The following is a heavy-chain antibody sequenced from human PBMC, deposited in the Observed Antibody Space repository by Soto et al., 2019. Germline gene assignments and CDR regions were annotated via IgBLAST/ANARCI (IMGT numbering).Heavy chain of an antibody. CDR3: ARSAVAAHSDY. D-gene: IGHD6-19*01. V-gene: IGHV1-2*02. CDR1: GHTFTGYY. Sequence: QVQLVQSGAEVKKPGASVKVSCKASGHTFTGYYIHWVRQAPGQGLEWMGWINPNGRGTNYAQKFQGRVTMTRDTSIGTAYMELSRLRSDDTAVYYCARSAVAAHSDYWGQGTLVTVSS. J-gene: IGHJ4*02. CDR2: INPNGRGT.